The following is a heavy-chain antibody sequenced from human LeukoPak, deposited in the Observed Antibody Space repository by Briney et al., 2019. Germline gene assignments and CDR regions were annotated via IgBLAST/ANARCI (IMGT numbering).Heavy chain of an antibody. D-gene: IGHD2-15*01. Sequence: GGSLRLSCAASGFTVSSNYMSEVREAPGKGLECGSVIYSIGSTYYADSVKGRFTISRDNSKNTLYLQMNSLRAEDTAVYYCASSYSPRYCSGGSCWYYYYYMDVWGKGTTVTVSS. J-gene: IGHJ6*03. CDR1: GFTVSSNY. CDR2: IYSIGST. CDR3: ASSYSPRYCSGGSCWYYYYYMDV. V-gene: IGHV3-53*01.